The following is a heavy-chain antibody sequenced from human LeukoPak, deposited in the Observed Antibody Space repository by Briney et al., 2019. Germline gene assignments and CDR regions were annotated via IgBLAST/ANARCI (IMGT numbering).Heavy chain of an antibody. CDR3: ARVSGATITTYYGMDV. CDR2: MYYTGTT. CDR1: GGSISSYY. V-gene: IGHV4-59*01. Sequence: PSETLSLTCTVSGGSISSYYWSWVRQPPGKGLEWIGYMYYTGTTNYNPSLKSRVTISVDRSKNQFSLRLSSVTAADTAVYYCARVSGATITTYYGMDVWGQGTTVTVS. D-gene: IGHD5-12*01. J-gene: IGHJ6*02.